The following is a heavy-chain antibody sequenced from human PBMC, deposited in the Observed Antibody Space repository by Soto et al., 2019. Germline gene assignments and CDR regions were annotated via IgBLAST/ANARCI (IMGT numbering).Heavy chain of an antibody. D-gene: IGHD3-3*01. V-gene: IGHV3-23*01. CDR3: AKAIRLRFLEWPYFDY. J-gene: IGHJ4*02. Sequence: GGSLRLSCAASGFTFSSYAMSWVRQAPGKGLEWVSAISGSGGSTYYADSVKGRFTISRDNSKNTLYLQMNSLRAEDTAVYYCAKAIRLRFLEWPYFDYWGQGTLVTVSS. CDR2: ISGSGGST. CDR1: GFTFSSYA.